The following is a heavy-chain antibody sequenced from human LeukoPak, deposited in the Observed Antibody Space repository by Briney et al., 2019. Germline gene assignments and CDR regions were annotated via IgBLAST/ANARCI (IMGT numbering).Heavy chain of an antibody. Sequence: ASVKVSCKASGGTFSSYAISWVRQAPGQGLEWMGRIIPILGIANYAQKFQGRVTITADKSTSTAYMELSSLRSEDTAVYYCARDIAYYDSSGGPNWFDPWGQGTLVTVSS. CDR3: ARDIAYYDSSGGPNWFDP. CDR2: IIPILGIA. CDR1: GGTFSSYA. J-gene: IGHJ5*02. D-gene: IGHD3-22*01. V-gene: IGHV1-69*04.